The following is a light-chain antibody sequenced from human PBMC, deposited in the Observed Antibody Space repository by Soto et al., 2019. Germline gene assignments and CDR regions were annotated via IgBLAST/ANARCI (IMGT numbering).Light chain of an antibody. V-gene: IGKV1-39*01. CDR1: QSISSY. CDR2: AAS. CDR3: QQSYSTPMLT. Sequence: DIQMTQSPSSLSASVGDRVTITCRASQSISSYLNWYQQKPGKAPKLLIYAASSLQSGVPSRFSGSASGTDFTLTISSLQPEDFATYYCQQSYSTPMLTFGPGTNLHIK. J-gene: IGKJ3*01.